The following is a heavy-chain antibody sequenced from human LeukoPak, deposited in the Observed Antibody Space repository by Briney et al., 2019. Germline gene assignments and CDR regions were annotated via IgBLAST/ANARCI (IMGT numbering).Heavy chain of an antibody. CDR2: ISTDGGRT. CDR1: GFAFVHYA. CDR3: VKDQVTSMINKDFDH. D-gene: IGHD3-16*01. Sequence: GGSLRLSCSASGFAFVHYAMNWVRQAPGKGPEYVSSISTDGGRTYYADSVEGRFTISRDNSKNTVSLQMTSLRIEDSGVYYCVKDQVTSMINKDFDHWAGEPWSPSPQ. J-gene: IGHJ4*02. V-gene: IGHV3-64D*06.